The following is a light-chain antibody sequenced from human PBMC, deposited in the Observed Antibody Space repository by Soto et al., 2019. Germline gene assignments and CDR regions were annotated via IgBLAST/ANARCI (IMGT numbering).Light chain of an antibody. CDR3: SSYTSSCTLV. CDR2: DVS. J-gene: IGLJ2*01. Sequence: QSALTQPASVSGSPGQSITISCTGTSSDVGGYNYVSWYQQHPGKAPKLIIYDVSNRPSGVSNRFSGSKSGNTASLTISGLQAEDEADYYCSSYTSSCTLVFGGGTNLTVL. V-gene: IGLV2-14*03. CDR1: SSDVGGYNY.